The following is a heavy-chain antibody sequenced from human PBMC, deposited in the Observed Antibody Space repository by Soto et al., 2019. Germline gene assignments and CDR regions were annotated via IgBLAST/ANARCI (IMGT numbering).Heavy chain of an antibody. D-gene: IGHD2-2*01. J-gene: IGHJ4*02. CDR1: GGTFNNYA. Sequence: QVQLVQSGAEVKKPGSSVKVSCKPSGGTFNNYAISWVRQAPGQGLEWMGRINPISGTANDAEKFQGRVAITADGSTSTAYMELSSLRVEDTAVYYCAMHCISRSCYGTDYWGQGTLVTVSS. CDR2: INPISGTA. V-gene: IGHV1-69*12. CDR3: AMHCISRSCYGTDY.